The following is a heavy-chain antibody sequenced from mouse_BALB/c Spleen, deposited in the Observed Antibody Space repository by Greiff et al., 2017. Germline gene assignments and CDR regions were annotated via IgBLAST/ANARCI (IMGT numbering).Heavy chain of an antibody. CDR1: GYTFTDYN. Sequence: EVQLQESGPELVKPGASVKISCKASGYTFTDYNMHWVKQSPGKSLEWIGYIYPYNGGTGYNQKFKSKATLTVDNSSSTAYMELRSLTSEDSAVYYCARWDDYDGSYAMDYWGQGTSVTVSS. V-gene: IGHV1S29*02. D-gene: IGHD2-4*01. J-gene: IGHJ4*01. CDR3: ARWDDYDGSYAMDY. CDR2: IYPYNGGT.